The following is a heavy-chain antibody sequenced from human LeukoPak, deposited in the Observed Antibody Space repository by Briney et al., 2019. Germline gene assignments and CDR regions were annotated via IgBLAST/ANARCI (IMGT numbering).Heavy chain of an antibody. D-gene: IGHD3-9*01. CDR2: NYCNAHK. V-gene: IGHV2-5*01. Sequence: SRPTPGDPTQTPPVSCTFTGFSLSSSGLGVGCIRQPPGIALEWLALNYCNAHKRNTPSLKSRLTITQDTSKNQVVLTMTNMDPVDTATYYCAHSILTGSFDYWGQGTLVTVSS. CDR3: AHSILTGSFDY. J-gene: IGHJ4*02. CDR1: GFSLSSSGLG.